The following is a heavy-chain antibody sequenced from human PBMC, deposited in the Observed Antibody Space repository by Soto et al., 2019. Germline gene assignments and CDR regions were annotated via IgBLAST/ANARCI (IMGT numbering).Heavy chain of an antibody. CDR3: AKELRDRTVYCSSTSCSHGMDV. CDR1: GFTFSSYG. D-gene: IGHD2-2*01. CDR2: ISFNGSNK. V-gene: IGHV3-30*18. J-gene: IGHJ6*02. Sequence: VGSLRLSCAASGFTFSSYGMHWVRQAPGKGLEWVAVISFNGSNKYYADSVKGRFTISRDNSKNTVYLQMNSLRAEDTAVYYCAKELRDRTVYCSSTSCSHGMDVWGQGATVTVSS.